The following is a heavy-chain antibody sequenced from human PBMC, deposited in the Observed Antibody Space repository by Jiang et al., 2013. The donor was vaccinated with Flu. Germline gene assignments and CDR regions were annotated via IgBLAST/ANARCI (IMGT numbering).Heavy chain of an antibody. CDR1: GFTFSSYA. Sequence: LSCAASGFTFSSYATSWVRQAPGKGLEWVSAISGSGGSTYYTDSVKGRFTISRDNSKNTLDLQMNSLRAEDTAVYYCAKVRVTGTYVVDYWGQGTLVTVSS. J-gene: IGHJ4*02. CDR2: ISGSGGST. D-gene: IGHD6-19*01. V-gene: IGHV3-23*01. CDR3: AKVRVTGTYVVDY.